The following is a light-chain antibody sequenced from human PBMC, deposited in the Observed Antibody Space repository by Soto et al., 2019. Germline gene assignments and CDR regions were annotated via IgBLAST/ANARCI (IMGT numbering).Light chain of an antibody. CDR1: QSVSSSH. J-gene: IGKJ5*01. V-gene: IGKV3-20*01. CDR3: QQYNNWPS. CDR2: GAS. Sequence: EIVLTQSPGTLSLSPGERATLSCRASQSVSSSHLAWYQQKPGQAPRLLIYGASSRATGIPDRFSGSGSGTDFTLTITRLEPEDFAVYFCQQYNNWPSFGQGTRLEIK.